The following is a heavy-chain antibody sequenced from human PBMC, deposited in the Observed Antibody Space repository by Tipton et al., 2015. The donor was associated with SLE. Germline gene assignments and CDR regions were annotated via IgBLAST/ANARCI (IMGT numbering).Heavy chain of an antibody. CDR2: TYYKSGWQN. J-gene: IGHJ4*02. Sequence: GLVKPSQTLSLTCVSSNTAAWTWIRQSPSRGLEWLGRTYYKSGWQNEYAVSVKGRITINADTSKNQFSLRLDSMAPEDTALYYCAREELNVYSYWGQGTPVTVSS. V-gene: IGHV6-1*01. CDR3: AREELNVYSY. CDR1: SSNTAA. D-gene: IGHD1-7*01.